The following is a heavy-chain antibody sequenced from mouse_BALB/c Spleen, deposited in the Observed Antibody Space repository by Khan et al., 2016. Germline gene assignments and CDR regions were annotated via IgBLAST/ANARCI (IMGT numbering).Heavy chain of an antibody. CDR1: GFTFSRFG. V-gene: IGHV5-17*02. CDR3: ARGDY. J-gene: IGHJ2*01. CDR2: ISSGSSTI. Sequence: EVELVESGGGLQPGGSRNLSCAASGFTFSRFGMHWVRQAPEKGLEWVAYISSGSSTIYYADTLKGRFTISRDNPKNALFLQMTRLRSEDTAMYYCARGDYWGQGTTLTVSS.